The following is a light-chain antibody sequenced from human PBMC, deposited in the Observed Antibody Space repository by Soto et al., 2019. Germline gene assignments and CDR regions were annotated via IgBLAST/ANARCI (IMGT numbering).Light chain of an antibody. CDR1: ENINKY. J-gene: IGKJ4*01. V-gene: IGKV1-39*01. CDR2: AAA. CDR3: QQSHSTLSVT. Sequence: DIQMTQSPSSLSASVGDRVTITCRASENINKYLNWYQHKPGRAPRLLIYAAANLQGGVPSRFSGSGSGTDFTLTISSLQPEDFATYYCQQSHSTLSVTFGGGTKVEIK.